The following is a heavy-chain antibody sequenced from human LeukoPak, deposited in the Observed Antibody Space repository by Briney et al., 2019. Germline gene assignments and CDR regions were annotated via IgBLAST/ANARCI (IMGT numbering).Heavy chain of an antibody. Sequence: ASVKVSCKASGYSFAGYYIHWVRQAPGQGLEWMGWIHPNTSGTNYAQKFQDRVTMTRDTSISTAYMELRRLRSDDAAMYYCARAYSSSAPGSFDYWGQGTLVTVSS. CDR1: GYSFAGYY. CDR3: ARAYSSSAPGSFDY. CDR2: IHPNTSGT. V-gene: IGHV1-2*02. D-gene: IGHD6-13*01. J-gene: IGHJ4*02.